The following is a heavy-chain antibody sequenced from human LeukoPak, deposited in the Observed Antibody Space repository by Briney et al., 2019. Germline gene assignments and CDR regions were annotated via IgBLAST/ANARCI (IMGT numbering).Heavy chain of an antibody. Sequence: GGSLRLSCAASGFTFSNYWMSWVRQAPGRGLEWVANIKQDGGEKYYVDSVKGRFTISRDNAKNSLFLQMNSLRVEDTAVYYCARYYDFWSGYPPFDYWGQGTLVTVSS. CDR1: GFTFSNYW. CDR2: IKQDGGEK. V-gene: IGHV3-7*01. J-gene: IGHJ4*02. CDR3: ARYYDFWSGYPPFDY. D-gene: IGHD3-3*01.